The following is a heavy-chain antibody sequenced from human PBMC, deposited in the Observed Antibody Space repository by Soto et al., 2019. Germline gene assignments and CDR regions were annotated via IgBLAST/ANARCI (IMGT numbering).Heavy chain of an antibody. Sequence: EVQLVESGGGLVQPGGSLRLSCAASGFTFSDYWMTWVRQAPGQGLEWVANIKEDGSEKYYVDSVKGRFTISRDNAKNSLYLQMNSLRAEDTAVYYCASDGYCSSSRCYSDAFDIWGQGTMVTVSS. J-gene: IGHJ3*02. V-gene: IGHV3-7*03. D-gene: IGHD2-2*03. CDR3: ASDGYCSSSRCYSDAFDI. CDR1: GFTFSDYW. CDR2: IKEDGSEK.